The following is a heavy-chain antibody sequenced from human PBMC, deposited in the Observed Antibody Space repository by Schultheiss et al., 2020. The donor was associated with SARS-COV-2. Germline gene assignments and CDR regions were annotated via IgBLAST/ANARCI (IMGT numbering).Heavy chain of an antibody. CDR2: INHSGST. D-gene: IGHD2-2*01. J-gene: IGHJ3*02. V-gene: IGHV4-34*01. CDR3: ARRVVVFAFDI. CDR1: GGSFSGYY. Sequence: SETLSLTCAVYGGSFSGYYWSWIRQPPGKGLEWIGEINHSGSTYYNPSLKSRVTISVDTSKNQFSLKLSSVTAADTAVYYCARRVVVFAFDIWGQGTMVTVSS.